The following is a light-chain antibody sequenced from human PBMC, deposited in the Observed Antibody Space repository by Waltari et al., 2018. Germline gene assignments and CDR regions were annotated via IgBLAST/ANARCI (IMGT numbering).Light chain of an antibody. CDR2: AAS. J-gene: IGKJ2*01. V-gene: IGKV1-39*01. CDR3: QQSYSTPYT. CDR1: QSISSY. Sequence: DIQMTQSPSSLSASVGDRFTITCRASQSISSYLNWYQQKPGKAPQLLIYAASSLQSGVPSRFSGSGSGTDFTLTISSLQPEDFATYYCQQSYSTPYTFGQGPSWRSN.